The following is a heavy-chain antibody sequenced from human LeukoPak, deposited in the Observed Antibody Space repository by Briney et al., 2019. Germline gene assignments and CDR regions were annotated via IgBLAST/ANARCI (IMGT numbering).Heavy chain of an antibody. D-gene: IGHD6-19*01. J-gene: IGHJ4*02. CDR2: IRSKANSDAT. CDR3: TRLGSGWQHDY. V-gene: IGHV3-73*01. Sequence: GGSLRLSCAASGFTFSGSAMHWVRQASGKGLEWVGRIRSKANSDATAYAAPVKGRFTISRDDSKNTAYLQMNSLKTEDTAVYYCTRLGSGWQHDYWGQGTLVTVSS. CDR1: GFTFSGSA.